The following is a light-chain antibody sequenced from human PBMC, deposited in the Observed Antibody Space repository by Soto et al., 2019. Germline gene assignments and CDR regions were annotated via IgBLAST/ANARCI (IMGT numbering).Light chain of an antibody. CDR2: EVN. CDR3: CSSGGSPTYV. Sequence: QSVLTQPASVSGSPGQSITISCTGTSSNVGSYKLVSWYQQHPGKAPKLMIFEVNKRPSGVANRFSGSKSGNTASLTSCGLKVEDEADYYCCSSGGSPTYVFGTGTKVTVL. V-gene: IGLV2-23*02. J-gene: IGLJ1*01. CDR1: SSNVGSYKL.